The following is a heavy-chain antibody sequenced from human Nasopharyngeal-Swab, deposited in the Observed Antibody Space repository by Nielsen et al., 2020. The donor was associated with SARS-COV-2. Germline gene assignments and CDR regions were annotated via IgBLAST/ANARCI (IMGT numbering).Heavy chain of an antibody. V-gene: IGHV4-34*01. CDR1: GGSFSGYY. CDR2: INHSGST. J-gene: IGHJ1*01. Sequence: GSLRLSCAVYGGSFSGYYWSWIRQPPGKGLEWIGEINHSGSTNYNPSLKSRVTISVDTSKNQFSLKLSSVTAADTAIYYCAVGYCSSSNCYREYFQHWGQGTLVTVSS. D-gene: IGHD2-2*01. CDR3: AVGYCSSSNCYREYFQH.